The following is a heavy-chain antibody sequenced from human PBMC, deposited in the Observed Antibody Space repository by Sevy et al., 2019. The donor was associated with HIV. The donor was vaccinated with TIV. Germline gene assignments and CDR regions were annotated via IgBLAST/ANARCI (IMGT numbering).Heavy chain of an antibody. CDR1: GFAFTNYYA. Sequence: GGFLRLSCAASGFAFTNYYAMHWVRQAPGKGLEWVALISYDGSDKYYADSVKGRFTISRDNFKNTLYLQMNSLTTEDMAVYYCARPRANYVDHYFFYAMDVWGQGTTVTVSS. J-gene: IGHJ6*02. D-gene: IGHD4-17*01. V-gene: IGHV3-30-3*01. CDR3: ARPRANYVDHYFFYAMDV. CDR2: ISYDGSDK.